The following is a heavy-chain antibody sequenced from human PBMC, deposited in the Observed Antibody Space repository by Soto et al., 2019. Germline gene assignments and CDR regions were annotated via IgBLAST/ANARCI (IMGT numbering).Heavy chain of an antibody. D-gene: IGHD6-13*01. V-gene: IGHV3-23*01. CDR1: GFTFSSYA. J-gene: IGHJ4*02. CDR2: ISGSGNNS. Sequence: EVQLLESGGGLVQPGGSLRLSCAASGFTFSSYAMTWVRQAPGKGLEWVSAISGSGNNSYYADSVKGRFTISRDSSKKMLYLQMNSLRPEDTAVYYCAKDRGRTWYEDYWGQGTLVTVSS. CDR3: AKDRGRTWYEDY.